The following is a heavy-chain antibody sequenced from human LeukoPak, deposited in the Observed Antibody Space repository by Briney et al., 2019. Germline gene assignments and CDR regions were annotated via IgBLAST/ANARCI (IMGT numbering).Heavy chain of an antibody. J-gene: IGHJ6*02. CDR1: GYTFTSYD. CDR2: MNPNSGNT. CDR3: ARSLLTFAGGYYYYYGMDV. D-gene: IGHD1-26*01. V-gene: IGHV1-8*01. Sequence: ASVKVSCKASGYTFTSYDINWVRQATGQGLEWMGWMNPNSGNTGYAQKFQGRVTMTRNTSISTAYMELSSLRSEDTAVYYCARSLLTFAGGYYYYYGMDVWGQGTTVTVSS.